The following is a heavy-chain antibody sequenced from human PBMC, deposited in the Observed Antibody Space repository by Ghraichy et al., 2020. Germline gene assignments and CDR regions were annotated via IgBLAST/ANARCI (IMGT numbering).Heavy chain of an antibody. D-gene: IGHD3-9*01. V-gene: IGHV3-23*01. Sequence: GGSLRLSCAASGFTFSSYAMSWVRQAPGKGLEWVSAISGSGGSTYYADSVKGRFTISRDNSKNTLYLQMNSLRAEDTAVYYCAKFHDILTGSIYPYFDYWGQGTLVTVSS. CDR1: GFTFSSYA. CDR2: ISGSGGST. J-gene: IGHJ4*02. CDR3: AKFHDILTGSIYPYFDY.